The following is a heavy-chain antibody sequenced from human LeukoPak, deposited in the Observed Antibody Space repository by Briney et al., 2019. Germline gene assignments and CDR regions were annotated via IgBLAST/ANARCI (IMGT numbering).Heavy chain of an antibody. CDR2: IYYSGNT. CDR3: ARAYTSWSFDY. CDR1: GVSISSYY. Sequence: SETLSLTCTVAGVSISSYYWSWIRQPPGKGLEWIGYIYYSGNTNYNPSLKSPVTISVDTSKNQFSLKLSSVTAADTAVYYCARAYTSWSFDYWGQGTLVTVSS. D-gene: IGHD2-2*02. V-gene: IGHV4-59*01. J-gene: IGHJ4*02.